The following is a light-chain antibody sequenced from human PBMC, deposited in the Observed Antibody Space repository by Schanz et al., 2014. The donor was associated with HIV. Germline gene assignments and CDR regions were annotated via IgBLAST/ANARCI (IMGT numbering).Light chain of an antibody. CDR3: SSHAGRSSFVV. CDR2: DVS. Sequence: QSALTQPASVSGSPGQSITISCTGTSSDVGGYNYVSWYQQHPGKAPKLMIYDVSNRPSGVSNRFSGSKSGNTASLTISGLQDEDEADYYCSSHAGRSSFVVFGGGTKLTVL. CDR1: SSDVGGYNY. J-gene: IGLJ2*01. V-gene: IGLV2-14*01.